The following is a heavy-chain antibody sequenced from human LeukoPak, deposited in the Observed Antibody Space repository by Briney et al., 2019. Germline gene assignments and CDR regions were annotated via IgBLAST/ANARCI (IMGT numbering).Heavy chain of an antibody. D-gene: IGHD4-17*01. V-gene: IGHV6-1*01. J-gene: IGHJ4*02. Sequence: SQTLSLTCAISGDSVSSNSAAWSWIRQSPSRGLEWLGRTYYRSKWYNDYAVSAKSRITINPDTSKNQFSLQLNSVTPEDTAVYYCVVTTDFDYWGQGTLVTVSS. CDR1: GDSVSSNSAA. CDR3: VVTTDFDY. CDR2: TYYRSKWYN.